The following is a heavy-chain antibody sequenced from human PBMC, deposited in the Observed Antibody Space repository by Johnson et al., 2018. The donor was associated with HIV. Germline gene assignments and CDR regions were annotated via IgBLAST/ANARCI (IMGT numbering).Heavy chain of an antibody. V-gene: IGHV3-33*05. CDR2: ISYAGSDK. Sequence: QVQLVESGGGVVQPGRSLRLSCAASGFTFSYYGIHWVRQAPGKGLEWVAVISYAGSDKYYSDSVKGRFTISRDNSKNTLYLQMSSLRVEDTAMYYCGRVEWELDAFDIWGQGTMVTVSS. CDR1: GFTFSYYG. D-gene: IGHD1-26*01. J-gene: IGHJ3*02. CDR3: GRVEWELDAFDI.